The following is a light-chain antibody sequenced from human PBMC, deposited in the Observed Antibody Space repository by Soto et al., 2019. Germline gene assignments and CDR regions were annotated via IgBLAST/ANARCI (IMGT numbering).Light chain of an antibody. CDR3: QQYSSYST. CDR2: KAS. CDR1: QSISSS. Sequence: DIQMTQSPSTLPASVGDRVTITCRASQSISSSLAWYQQRPGKAPKLLIYKASSLESGVPSRFSGSGSGTEFTLTISSLQPDDFTTYYCQQYSSYSTFGQGTKVDI. J-gene: IGKJ1*01. V-gene: IGKV1-5*03.